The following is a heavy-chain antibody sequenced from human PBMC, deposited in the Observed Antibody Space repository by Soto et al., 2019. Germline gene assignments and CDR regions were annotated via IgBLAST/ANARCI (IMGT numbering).Heavy chain of an antibody. Sequence: QVQLQESGPGLVKPSETLSLTCTVSGGSISSNYWSWIRQPPGKGLEWIGYIYDSGSTNYTPSLKSRVTISVDTSKNQFSLKLSSVTAADTAVYYCASQGFWGQGTLVTVSS. CDR3: ASQGF. CDR1: GGSISSNY. J-gene: IGHJ4*02. CDR2: IYDSGST. V-gene: IGHV4-59*08.